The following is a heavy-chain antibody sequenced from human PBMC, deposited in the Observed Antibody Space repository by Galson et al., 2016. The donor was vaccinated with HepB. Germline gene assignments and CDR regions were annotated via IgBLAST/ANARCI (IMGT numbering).Heavy chain of an antibody. J-gene: IGHJ6*02. CDR1: GYTFTTYG. CDR2: ISAYYGNT. Sequence: QSGAEVKKPGASVKVSCKASGYTFTTYGISWVRQAPGQGLEWMGWISAYYGNTNYAQKLQGRVTMTTDTSTSTAYMELRSLRSDDTAVYYCARDPRKIRYQLLEIYYYYYAMDVWGQGTTVTVSS. CDR3: ARDPRKIRYQLLEIYYYYYAMDV. V-gene: IGHV1-18*01. D-gene: IGHD2-2*01.